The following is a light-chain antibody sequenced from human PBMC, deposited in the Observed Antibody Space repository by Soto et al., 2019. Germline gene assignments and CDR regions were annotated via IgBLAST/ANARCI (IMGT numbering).Light chain of an antibody. CDR2: GAS. CDR1: QTVSSSY. J-gene: IGKJ2*01. CDR3: QQNGTFPLYI. V-gene: IGKV3-20*01. Sequence: EAVLTQSPGTLSLSPGERATLSCRASQTVSSSYIAWYQQKPGQAPRLIYYGASNRAAGIPDRSSGSSAGTDFTLTISMLEAEFFSVFYCQQNGTFPLYIFGQGTKLEIK.